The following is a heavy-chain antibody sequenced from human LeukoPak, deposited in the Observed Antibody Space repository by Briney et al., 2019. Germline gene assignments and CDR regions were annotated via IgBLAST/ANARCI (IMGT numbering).Heavy chain of an antibody. CDR2: IKQDGSEE. D-gene: IGHD1-14*01. Sequence: GGSLRLSCAASGFTFDDYAMHWVRQAPGKGLEWVANIKQDGSEEYYVDSVKGRFTISRDNAKNSLYLQMNSLRAEDAGVYYCAKEGAYPIITYDSWGQGTLVTVSS. J-gene: IGHJ5*01. CDR1: GFTFDDYA. CDR3: AKEGAYPIITYDS. V-gene: IGHV3-7*01.